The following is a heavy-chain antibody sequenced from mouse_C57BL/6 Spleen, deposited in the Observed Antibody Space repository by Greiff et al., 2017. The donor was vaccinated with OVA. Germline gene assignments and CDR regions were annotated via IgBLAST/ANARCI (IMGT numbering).Heavy chain of an antibody. V-gene: IGHV1-26*01. CDR1: GYTFTDYY. J-gene: IGHJ3*01. CDR3: ARGNYYFAY. D-gene: IGHD2-1*01. CDR2: INPNNGGT. Sequence: EVQLQQSGPELVKPGASVKISCEASGYTFTDYYMNWVKQSHGKSLEWIGDINPNNGGTSYNQKFKGKATLTVDKSSSTAYMELRSLTSEDSAVYYCARGNYYFAYWGQGTLVTVSA.